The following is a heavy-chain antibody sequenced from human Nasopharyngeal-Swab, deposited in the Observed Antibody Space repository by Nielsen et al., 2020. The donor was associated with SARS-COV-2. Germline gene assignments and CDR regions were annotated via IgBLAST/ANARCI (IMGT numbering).Heavy chain of an antibody. Sequence: ASVKVSCKASGYTFTSYGISWVRQAPGQGLEWMGWISAYNGNTNYAQKLQGRVTMTTDTSTSTAYMELRSLRSDGTAVYYCALAILSSSWYGAGDYWGQGTLVTVSS. CDR1: GYTFTSYG. D-gene: IGHD6-13*01. CDR3: ALAILSSSWYGAGDY. CDR2: ISAYNGNT. J-gene: IGHJ4*02. V-gene: IGHV1-18*01.